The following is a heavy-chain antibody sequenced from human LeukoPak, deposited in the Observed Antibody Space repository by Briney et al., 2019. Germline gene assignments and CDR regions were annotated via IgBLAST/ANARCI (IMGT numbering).Heavy chain of an antibody. J-gene: IGHJ4*02. CDR3: AISSSDYFDY. D-gene: IGHD6-6*01. CDR1: GFTVSSNY. Sequence: GGSLRLSCAASGFTVSSNYMSWVRQAPGKGLEWVANIKQDGSEKYYVDSVKGRFTISRDNAKNSLYLQMNSLRAEDTAVYYCAISSSDYFDYWGQGTLVTVSS. CDR2: IKQDGSEK. V-gene: IGHV3-7*01.